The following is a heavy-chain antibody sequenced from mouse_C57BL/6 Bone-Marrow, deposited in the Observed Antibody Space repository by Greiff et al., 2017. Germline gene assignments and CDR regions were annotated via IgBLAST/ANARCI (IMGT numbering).Heavy chain of an antibody. CDR2: INPNNGGT. CDR1: GYTFTDYY. J-gene: IGHJ3*01. V-gene: IGHV1-26*01. Sequence: VQLQQSGPELVKPGASVKISCKASGYTFTDYYMNWVKQSHGKSLEWIGDINPNNGGTSYNQKFKGKATLTVDKSSSTAYMELRSLTSEDSAVYYCARGTYYGSSSFAYWGQGTLVTVSA. D-gene: IGHD1-1*01. CDR3: ARGTYYGSSSFAY.